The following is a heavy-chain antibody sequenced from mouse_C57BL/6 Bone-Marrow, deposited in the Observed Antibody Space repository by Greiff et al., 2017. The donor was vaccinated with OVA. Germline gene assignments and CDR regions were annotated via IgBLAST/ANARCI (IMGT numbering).Heavy chain of an antibody. J-gene: IGHJ2*01. CDR2: INPSSGYT. V-gene: IGHV1-4*01. D-gene: IGHD1-1*01. CDR3: ARSGLCCGSFND. CDR1: GYTFTSYT. Sequence: QVHVKQSGAELVRPGASVKMSCKASGYTFTSYTMHWVKQRPGQGLEWIGYINPSSGYTKYNQKFKDKATLTADKSSSTAYMQLSSLTSEDSAVYYCARSGLCCGSFNDWSQGTTLTVSS.